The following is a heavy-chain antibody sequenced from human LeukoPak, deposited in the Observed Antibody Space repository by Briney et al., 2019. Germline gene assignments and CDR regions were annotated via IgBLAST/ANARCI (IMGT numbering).Heavy chain of an antibody. V-gene: IGHV4-34*01. CDR1: GGSFSGYY. J-gene: IGHJ3*02. D-gene: IGHD1-26*01. Sequence: SETLSLTCAVYGGSFSGYYCSWIRQPPGKGLEWIGEINHSGSTNYNPSLKSRATISGDTSKHHFSLELRSVTAADTAVYYCAISGNYFTRDAFDIWGQGTMVTVSS. CDR3: AISGNYFTRDAFDI. CDR2: INHSGST.